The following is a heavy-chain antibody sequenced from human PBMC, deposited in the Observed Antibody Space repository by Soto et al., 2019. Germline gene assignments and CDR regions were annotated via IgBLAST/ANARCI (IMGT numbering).Heavy chain of an antibody. V-gene: IGHV5-10-1*01. D-gene: IGHD5-18*01. J-gene: IGHJ4*02. CDR3: ARHGDTAMVPAFDY. CDR2: IDPSDSYI. Sequence: GESLKISCKGSGYSFTSYWISWVRQMPGKGLEWMGRIDPSDSYINYSPSFQGHVTISADKSISTAYLQWSSLKASDTAMYYCARHGDTAMVPAFDYWGQGTLVTVSS. CDR1: GYSFTSYW.